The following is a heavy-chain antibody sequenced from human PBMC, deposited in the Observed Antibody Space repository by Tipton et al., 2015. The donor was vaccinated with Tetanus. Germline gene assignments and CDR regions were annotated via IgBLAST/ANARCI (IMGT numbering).Heavy chain of an antibody. Sequence: LRLSCTVSGGSIRGGGYYWSWIRQHPERGLEWMGYIYYTGNTYYNPSLKSRVTISVDMSKNQFSLKLRSVTAADTAVYYCARRSVSARFDGWGQGAQVTVSS. CDR3: ARRSVSARFDG. J-gene: IGHJ4*02. CDR1: GGSIRGGGYY. V-gene: IGHV4-31*03. D-gene: IGHD6-6*01. CDR2: IYYTGNT.